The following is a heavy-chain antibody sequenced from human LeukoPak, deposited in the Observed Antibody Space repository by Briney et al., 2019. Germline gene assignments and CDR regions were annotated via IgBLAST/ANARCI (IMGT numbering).Heavy chain of an antibody. V-gene: IGHV3-23*01. D-gene: IGHD4-17*01. CDR1: GFTFSSYA. CDR2: ISGSGGST. J-gene: IGHJ4*02. Sequence: GGSLRLSCAASGFTFSSYAMSWVRQAPGKGLGWVSAISGSGGSTYYADSVKVRFTISRDNSKNTLYLQMNSLRAEDTAVYYCASQVSGKDYGDYVRHQYNGAPDYCGQGTLVTVSS. CDR3: ASQVSGKDYGDYVRHQYNGAPDY.